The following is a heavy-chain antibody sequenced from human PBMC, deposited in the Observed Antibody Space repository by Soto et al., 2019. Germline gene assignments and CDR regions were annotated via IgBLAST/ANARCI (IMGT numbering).Heavy chain of an antibody. Sequence: QVHLVQSGAEVKKPGASVKVSCKGSGYDFTTYGITWVRQAPGQGLEWMAWISAHNGNTDYARKLQGRVTVTRDTSTSTAYMELRRLRSDGAAVYYCARGGYGAHWGQGGMVSVSP. CDR3: ARGGYGAH. J-gene: IGHJ4*02. CDR2: ISAHNGNT. V-gene: IGHV1-18*01. CDR1: GYDFTTYG. D-gene: IGHD3-10*01.